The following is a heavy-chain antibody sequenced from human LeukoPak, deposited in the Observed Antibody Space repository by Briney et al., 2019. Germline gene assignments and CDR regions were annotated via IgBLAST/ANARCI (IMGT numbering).Heavy chain of an antibody. V-gene: IGHV3-30*04. CDR3: ASDSGYDFRSPGGY. J-gene: IGHJ4*02. CDR1: GFTFSSYA. Sequence: GGSLRLSCAASGFTFSSYAMHWVRQAPGKGLEWVAVISYDGSNKYYADSVKGRFTISRDNSQNTLYLQMNSLRAEDTAVYYCASDSGYDFRSPGGYWGQGTLVTVSS. D-gene: IGHD5-12*01. CDR2: ISYDGSNK.